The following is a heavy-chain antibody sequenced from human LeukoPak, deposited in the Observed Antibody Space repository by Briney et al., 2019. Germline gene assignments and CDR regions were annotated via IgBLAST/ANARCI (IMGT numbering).Heavy chain of an antibody. Sequence: PGGSLRLSCAASGFTFSSYGMHWVRQAPGKGLEWVAVISYDGSNKYYADSVKGRFTISRDNSKNTLYLQMNSLRAEDTAVYYCARDPYQRGEQLQQAYYYYYYMDVWGKGTTVTVSS. CDR2: ISYDGSNK. CDR1: GFTFSSYG. CDR3: ARDPYQRGEQLQQAYYYYYYMDV. J-gene: IGHJ6*03. V-gene: IGHV3-30*19. D-gene: IGHD6-6*01.